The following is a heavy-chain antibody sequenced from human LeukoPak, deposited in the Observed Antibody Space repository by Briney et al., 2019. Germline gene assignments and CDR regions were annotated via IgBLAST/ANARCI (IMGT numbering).Heavy chain of an antibody. D-gene: IGHD4-23*01. CDR2: MYYSGGT. Sequence: PSETLSLTCTVSGGSISSSNYYWGWIRQPPGKGLEWIGSMYYSGGTYYNPSLKSRVTISVDTSKNQFSLKLSSVTAADTAVYYCARLWAGSTVVTRYFDYWGQGTLVTVSS. J-gene: IGHJ4*02. CDR1: GGSISSSNYY. V-gene: IGHV4-39*01. CDR3: ARLWAGSTVVTRYFDY.